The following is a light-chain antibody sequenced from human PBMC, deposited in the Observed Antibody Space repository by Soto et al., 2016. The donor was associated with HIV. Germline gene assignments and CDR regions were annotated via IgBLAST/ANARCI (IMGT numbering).Light chain of an antibody. CDR3: QHYDHLPPWT. Sequence: DIQMTQSPSSLSASVGDRVTITCQSSHDISTSLNWYQQKPGKAPDLLIYDASSLETGVPSRFSGSGSGTYFTFTISSLQPEDIGTYYCQHYDHLPPWTFGQGTKLEI. V-gene: IGKV1-33*01. CDR2: DAS. J-gene: IGKJ2*02. CDR1: HDISTS.